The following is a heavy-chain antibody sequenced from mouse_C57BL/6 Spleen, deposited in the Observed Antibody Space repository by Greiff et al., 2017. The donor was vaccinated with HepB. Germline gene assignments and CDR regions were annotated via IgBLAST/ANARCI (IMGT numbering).Heavy chain of an antibody. CDR1: GYSFTDYN. CDR2: INPNYGTT. Sequence: VQLQQSGPELVKPGASVKISCKASGYSFTDYNMNWVKQSHGKSLEWIGVINPNYGTTSYNQKFKGKATLTVDQSSSTAYMQLNSLTSEDSAVYYYARAGDSSGPCYYAMDYWGQGTSVTVSS. J-gene: IGHJ4*01. D-gene: IGHD3-2*02. CDR3: ARAGDSSGPCYYAMDY. V-gene: IGHV1-39*01.